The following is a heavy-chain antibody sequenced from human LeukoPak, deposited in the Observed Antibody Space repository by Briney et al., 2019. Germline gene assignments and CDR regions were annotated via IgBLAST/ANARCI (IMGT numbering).Heavy chain of an antibody. CDR2: ISYDGGNK. Sequence: GGSLSLSRAASGFTFSSYGMHWVRQAPGKGLEWVALISYDGGNKYYADSVKGRFTISRDNSKNTLYLQMNSLRAEDTAVYYCASRPLRDYWGQGTLVTVSS. J-gene: IGHJ4*02. CDR1: GFTFSSYG. CDR3: ASRPLRDY. V-gene: IGHV3-30*03.